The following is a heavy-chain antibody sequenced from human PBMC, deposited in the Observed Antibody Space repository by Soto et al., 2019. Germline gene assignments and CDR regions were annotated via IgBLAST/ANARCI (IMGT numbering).Heavy chain of an antibody. CDR1: GFTFSNYG. D-gene: IGHD3-22*01. CDR3: AKRSDSSGYYPPDY. Sequence: ESGGGVVQPGRSLRLSCAASGFTFSNYGMHWVRQAPGKGLEWVALISYDGRTKFYVDSVKGRFTISRDNSKNTLYLQMDSLRTEDTAVYYCAKRSDSSGYYPPDYWGQGTLVTVSS. CDR2: ISYDGRTK. J-gene: IGHJ4*02. V-gene: IGHV3-30*18.